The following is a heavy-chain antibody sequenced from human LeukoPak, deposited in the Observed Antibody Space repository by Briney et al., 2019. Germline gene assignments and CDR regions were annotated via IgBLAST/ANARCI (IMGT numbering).Heavy chain of an antibody. D-gene: IGHD1-26*01. CDR3: AKDSPVATR. V-gene: IGHV3-23*01. CDR1: GFTFSSSA. Sequence: PGGSLRLSCAASGFTFSSSAMSWVRHAPGRGLEWVSSITDSGDGTYYADSVKGRFTISRDDSKNTLSLQMNSLRAEDTAVYYCAKDSPVATRWGQGTLVTVSS. J-gene: IGHJ4*02. CDR2: ITDSGDGT.